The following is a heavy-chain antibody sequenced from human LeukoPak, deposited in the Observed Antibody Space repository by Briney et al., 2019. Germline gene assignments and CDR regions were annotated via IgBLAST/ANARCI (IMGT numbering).Heavy chain of an antibody. Sequence: SETLSLTCTVSGGSISSYYWSWIRQPPGKGLEWIGYIYYSGSTNYNPSLKSRVTISVDTSKNQFSLKLSSVTAADTAVYYCARDKFGESLFDYWGQGTLVTVSS. D-gene: IGHD3-10*01. CDR1: GGSISSYY. V-gene: IGHV4-59*01. CDR3: ARDKFGESLFDY. J-gene: IGHJ4*02. CDR2: IYYSGST.